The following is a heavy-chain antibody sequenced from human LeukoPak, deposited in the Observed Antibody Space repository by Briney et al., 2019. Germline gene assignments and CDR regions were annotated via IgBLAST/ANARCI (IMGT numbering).Heavy chain of an antibody. V-gene: IGHV3-21*01. J-gene: IGHJ3*02. CDR1: GFTFSSYS. Sequence: PGGSLRLSCAASGFTFSSYSMNWVRQAPGKGLEWLSSISSSSTYIYHADSVKGRFTISRDNAKNSLYLQMNSLRAEDTAVYYCAREGKYYYDSSGYYYGDAFDIWGQGTMVTVSS. D-gene: IGHD3-22*01. CDR3: AREGKYYYDSSGYYYGDAFDI. CDR2: ISSSSTYI.